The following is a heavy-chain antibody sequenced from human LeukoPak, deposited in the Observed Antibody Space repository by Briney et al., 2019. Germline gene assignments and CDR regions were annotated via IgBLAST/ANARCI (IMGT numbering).Heavy chain of an antibody. CDR2: IYPGDSDT. V-gene: IGHV5-51*01. Sequence: GESLKISCKGSGYSFTSYWIGWVRQMPGKGLEWMGIIYPGDSDTRYSPSFQGQVTISADKSISTAYLQWSSLKASDTAMYHCARLHYYGSGSYYNGPIEPFDYWGQGTLVTVSS. CDR1: GYSFTSYW. J-gene: IGHJ4*02. CDR3: ARLHYYGSGSYYNGPIEPFDY. D-gene: IGHD3-10*01.